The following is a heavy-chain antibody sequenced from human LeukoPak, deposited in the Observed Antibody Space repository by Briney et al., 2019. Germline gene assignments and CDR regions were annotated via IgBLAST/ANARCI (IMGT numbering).Heavy chain of an antibody. Sequence: GGSLRLSCAASGFIFSSYGMNWVRQAPGKGLEWVAVISSDGSIKYYADSVKGRFTISRDNSKNTLYLQMNSLRAEDTAVYYCARGYPVGASPLGYWGQGTLVTVSS. V-gene: IGHV3-30*03. CDR2: ISSDGSIK. J-gene: IGHJ4*02. D-gene: IGHD1-26*01. CDR1: GFIFSSYG. CDR3: ARGYPVGASPLGY.